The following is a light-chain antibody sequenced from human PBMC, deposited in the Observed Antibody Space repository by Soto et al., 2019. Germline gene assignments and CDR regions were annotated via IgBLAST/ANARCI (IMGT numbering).Light chain of an antibody. Sequence: QSALTQPPSASGSPGQSVTISCTGTSSDVGGYNYVSWYHQHPGKVHKLIIYEVNKRPSGVPDRFSGSKSGNTASLIVAVLQAEDEADYDCTSYAGGNNVFGTGTKLTVL. V-gene: IGLV2-8*01. CDR1: SSDVGGYNY. J-gene: IGLJ1*01. CDR3: TSYAGGNNV. CDR2: EVN.